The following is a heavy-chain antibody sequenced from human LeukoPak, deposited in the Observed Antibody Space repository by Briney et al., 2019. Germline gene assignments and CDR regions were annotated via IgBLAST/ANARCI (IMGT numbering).Heavy chain of an antibody. CDR3: ARGGYYDSSGYRYNWFDP. V-gene: IGHV1-2*04. J-gene: IGHJ5*02. Sequence: ASVKVSCKASGYTFTGYYIHWVRQAPGQGLEWMGWINPNSGGTNYVQKFKGWVTMTRDTSISTAYMGLSRLRSDDTAVYYCARGGYYDSSGYRYNWFDPWGQGTLVTVSS. D-gene: IGHD3-22*01. CDR2: INPNSGGT. CDR1: GYTFTGYY.